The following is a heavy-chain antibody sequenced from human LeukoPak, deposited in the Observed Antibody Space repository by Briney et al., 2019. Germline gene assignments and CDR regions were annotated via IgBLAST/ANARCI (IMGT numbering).Heavy chain of an antibody. CDR3: ARGVGSMVRGVCDP. D-gene: IGHD3-10*01. CDR1: GFTFSNYG. J-gene: IGHJ5*02. Sequence: GGSLRLSCAASGFTFSNYGMHWVRQAPGKGLEWVAVIWFDGSNKYDADSVKGRFTISRDNSKNTLYLQMNSLRAEDTAVYYCARGVGSMVRGVCDPWGQGTLVSVS. CDR2: IWFDGSNK. V-gene: IGHV3-33*01.